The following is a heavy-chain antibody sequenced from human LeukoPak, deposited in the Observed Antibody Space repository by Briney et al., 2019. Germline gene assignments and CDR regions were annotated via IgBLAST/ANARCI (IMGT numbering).Heavy chain of an antibody. V-gene: IGHV1-18*01. CDR1: GYTFIRNG. D-gene: IGHD1-26*01. CDR2: ISPYNENR. J-gene: IGHJ4*02. CDR3: AREESIGRYQFLHDY. Sequence: ASVKVSCKASGYTFIRNGISWVRQAPGQGLEWMGWISPYNENRKYLQKLQGRVTLTTDTSTSTAYMELRSLTSDDTAVYYCAREESIGRYQFLHDYWGQGTLVTVSS.